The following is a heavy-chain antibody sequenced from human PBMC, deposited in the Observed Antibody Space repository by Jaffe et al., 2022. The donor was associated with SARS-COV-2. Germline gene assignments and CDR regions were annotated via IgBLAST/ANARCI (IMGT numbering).Heavy chain of an antibody. D-gene: IGHD5-18*01. CDR3: AVRTASVEMATAV. J-gene: IGHJ4*02. CDR2: INHSGST. CDR1: GGSFSGYY. V-gene: IGHV4-34*01. Sequence: QVQLQQWGAGLLKPSETLSLTCAVYGGSFSGYYWSWIRQPPGKGLEWIGEINHSGSTNYNPSLKSRVTISVDTSKNQFSLKLSSVTAADTAVYYCAVRTASVEMATAVWGQGTLVTVSS.